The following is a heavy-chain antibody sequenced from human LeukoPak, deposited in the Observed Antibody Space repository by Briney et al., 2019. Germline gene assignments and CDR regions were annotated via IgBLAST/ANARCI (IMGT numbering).Heavy chain of an antibody. J-gene: IGHJ4*02. Sequence: GGSLRLSCAASGFTFSSYSMNRVRQAPGKGLGWVSYISSSSSTIYFADSVKGRFTISRDNAKNSLYLQMNSLRAEDTAVYYCARDGADTIAAAGTCDYWGQGTLVTVSS. CDR1: GFTFSSYS. CDR2: ISSSSSTI. D-gene: IGHD6-13*01. CDR3: ARDGADTIAAAGTCDY. V-gene: IGHV3-48*04.